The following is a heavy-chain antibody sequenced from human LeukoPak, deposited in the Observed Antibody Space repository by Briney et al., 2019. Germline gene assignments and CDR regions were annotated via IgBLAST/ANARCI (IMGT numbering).Heavy chain of an antibody. CDR2: IKKDGSEK. CDR3: AKNVVGGDCYSY. Sequence: GGSLRLSCAASGFIFNNYWMSWVRQAPGKGLEWVANIKKDGSEKYYPDSVEGRFTISRDNSKNTLYLQMNSLRAEDTAVYYCAKNVVGGDCYSYWGQGTLVTVSS. D-gene: IGHD2-21*02. V-gene: IGHV3-7*01. CDR1: GFIFNNYW. J-gene: IGHJ4*02.